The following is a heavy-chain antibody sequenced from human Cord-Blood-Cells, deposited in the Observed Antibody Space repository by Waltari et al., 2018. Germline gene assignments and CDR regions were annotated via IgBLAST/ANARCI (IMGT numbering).Heavy chain of an antibody. J-gene: IGHJ4*02. Sequence: QVQLQQWGAGLLKPSETLSLTCAVYGGSFSGYYWSWIRQPPGKGLEWIGEINHSGCTNYNPSLKSRVTISVDTSKTQFSLKLSFVTAADTAVYYCARQWSGWCFDYWGQGTLVTVSS. CDR2: INHSGCT. CDR1: GGSFSGYY. V-gene: IGHV4-34*01. CDR3: ARQWSGWCFDY. D-gene: IGHD6-19*01.